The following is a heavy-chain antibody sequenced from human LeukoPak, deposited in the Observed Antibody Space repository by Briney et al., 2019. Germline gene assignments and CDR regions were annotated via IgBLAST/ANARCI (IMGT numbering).Heavy chain of an antibody. CDR3: AKGGPAAGTPFYYYMDV. V-gene: IGHV1-69*06. Sequence: ASVKVSCKASGYTFTSYGISWVRQAPGQGREWMGGIIPIFGTANYAQKFQGRVTITADKSTSTAYMELSSLRSEDTAVYYCAKGGPAAGTPFYYYMDVWGKGTTVTVSS. CDR2: IIPIFGTA. J-gene: IGHJ6*03. CDR1: GYTFTSYG. D-gene: IGHD6-13*01.